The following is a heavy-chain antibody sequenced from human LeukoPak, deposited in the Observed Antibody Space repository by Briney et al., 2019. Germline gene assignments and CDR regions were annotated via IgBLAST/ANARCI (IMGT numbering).Heavy chain of an antibody. CDR3: ATDYYDSSGYYPD. V-gene: IGHV3-23*01. CDR1: GFSFINNA. J-gene: IGHJ4*02. Sequence: GGSLRLSCAASGFSFINNAMGWVRQAPGKGLEWVSGICASGRCTFYAAPVRGRFTVSRDNSKNSLYLQMNSLRAEDTAVYYCATDYYDSSGYYPDWGQGTLVTVSS. D-gene: IGHD3-22*01. CDR2: ICASGRCT.